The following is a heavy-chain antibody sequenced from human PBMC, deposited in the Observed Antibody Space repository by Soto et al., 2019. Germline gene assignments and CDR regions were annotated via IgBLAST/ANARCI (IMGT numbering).Heavy chain of an antibody. V-gene: IGHV3-33*01. CDR1: GFNFGNFG. Sequence: PGGSLRLSCVASGFNFGNFGMHWVRQAPGKGLEWLTVISNDENIKQDSVRGRFAIARDNSKNTLYLHLTSLRAEDTAIYYCARGPRGVLDYWGQGTLVTVS. CDR2: ISNDENIK. CDR3: ARGPRGVLDY. D-gene: IGHD5-12*01. J-gene: IGHJ4*02.